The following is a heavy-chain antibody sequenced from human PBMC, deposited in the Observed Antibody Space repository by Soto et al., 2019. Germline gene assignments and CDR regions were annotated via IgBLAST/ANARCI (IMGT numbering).Heavy chain of an antibody. CDR2: IDTDGGGT. CDR1: GFTLRSHR. Sequence: EVQLVESGGGLVQPGGSLRVSCAASGFTLRSHRIHWVRRVPGKGLEWVSRIDTDGGGTSYADSVKGRFTISTDNAKNTVNLQMNGLRGEDTAVYYCATVFDLWGQGTLVTVSS. V-gene: IGHV3-74*01. CDR3: ATVFDL. J-gene: IGHJ5*02.